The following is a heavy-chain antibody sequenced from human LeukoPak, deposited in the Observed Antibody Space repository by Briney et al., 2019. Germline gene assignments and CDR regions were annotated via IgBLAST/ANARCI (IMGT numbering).Heavy chain of an antibody. CDR2: IYTSGST. Sequence: SETLSLTCTVSGGSISSYYWSWIRQPPGKGLEWIGYIYTSGSTNYNPSLKSRVTISVDTSKNQFSLKLSSVTAADTAVYYCARRLGGDYCSSTSCYFYDAFDIWGQGTVVTVSS. V-gene: IGHV4-4*09. CDR3: ARRLGGDYCSSTSCYFYDAFDI. D-gene: IGHD2-2*01. CDR1: GGSISSYY. J-gene: IGHJ3*02.